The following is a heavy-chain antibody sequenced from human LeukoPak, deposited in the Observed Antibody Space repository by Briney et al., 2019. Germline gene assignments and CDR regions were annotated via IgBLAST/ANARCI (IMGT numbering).Heavy chain of an antibody. V-gene: IGHV4-39*07. D-gene: IGHD6-13*01. CDR2: IYYSGST. J-gene: IGHJ4*02. Sequence: SETLSLTCTVSGGSISSSSYYWGWIRQPPGKGLEWIGSIYYSGSTYYNPSLKSRVTISVDTSKNQFSLKLSSVTAADTAVYYCARRIAAAVIPFDYWGQGTLVTVSS. CDR1: GGSISSSSYY. CDR3: ARRIAAAVIPFDY.